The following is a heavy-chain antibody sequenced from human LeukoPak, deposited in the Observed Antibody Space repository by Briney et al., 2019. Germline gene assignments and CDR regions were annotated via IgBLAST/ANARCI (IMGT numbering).Heavy chain of an antibody. D-gene: IGHD3-3*01. CDR1: GGTFSSYA. CDR2: IIPIFGTA. V-gene: IGHV1-69*13. CDR3: ARDNPGYYDLSMNRDEDYYMDV. J-gene: IGHJ6*03. Sequence: SVKVSCKASGGTFSSYAISWVRQAPGQGLEWMGGIIPIFGTANYAQKFQGRVTITADESTSTAYMELSSLRSEDTAVYYCARDNPGYYDLSMNRDEDYYMDVWGKGTTVTVSS.